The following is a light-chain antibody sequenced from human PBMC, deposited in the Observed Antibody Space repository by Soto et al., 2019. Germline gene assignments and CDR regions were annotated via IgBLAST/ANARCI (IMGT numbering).Light chain of an antibody. V-gene: IGKV3-15*01. J-gene: IGKJ1*01. CDR2: GAS. Sequence: EIDLSKSPATLSVSPGERATISCLSSQSVSGNLAWYQQKPGQAPRLLMYGASTRASGIPGRLSGSGSGTEFTLTISSRHSKDFAGCYCQHYNNVSPWTVGQGANVAIK. CDR3: QHYNNVSPWT. CDR1: QSVSGN.